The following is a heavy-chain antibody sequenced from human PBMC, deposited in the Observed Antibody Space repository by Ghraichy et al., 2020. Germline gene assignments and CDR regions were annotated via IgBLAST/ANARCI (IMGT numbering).Heavy chain of an antibody. Sequence: GGSLRLSCAASGFTFSSYAMSWDRQAPGKGLEWVSAISGSGANTYYAVSVNGRFTISRDNSKNTLYLQMNSLRAEDTAVYYCAKDRALGGGSCFDYWGQGALVTVSS. CDR3: AKDRALGGGSCFDY. V-gene: IGHV3-23*01. CDR1: GFTFSSYA. D-gene: IGHD2-15*01. CDR2: ISGSGANT. J-gene: IGHJ4*02.